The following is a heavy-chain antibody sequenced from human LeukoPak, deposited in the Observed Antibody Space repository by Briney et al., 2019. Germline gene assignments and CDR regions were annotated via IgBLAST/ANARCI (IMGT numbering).Heavy chain of an antibody. CDR2: IYYSGST. J-gene: IGHJ3*02. Sequence: SETLCLTCTVSGGSISSYYWSWIRQPPGKGLEWIGYIYYSGSTNYKPSLKRGVTISVDTSKNQFSLKLSSVSAADTAVYYCARDTGYYDSSGYDAFDIWGQGTMVTVSS. CDR1: GGSISSYY. CDR3: ARDTGYYDSSGYDAFDI. V-gene: IGHV4-59*01. D-gene: IGHD3-22*01.